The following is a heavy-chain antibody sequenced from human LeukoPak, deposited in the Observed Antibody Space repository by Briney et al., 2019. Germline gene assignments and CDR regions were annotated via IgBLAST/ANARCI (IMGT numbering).Heavy chain of an antibody. J-gene: IGHJ4*02. CDR3: ARVDLVGATEFDY. D-gene: IGHD1-26*01. CDR1: GGSISSYH. Sequence: SETLSLTCTVSGGSISSYHWSWIRQPPGKGLEWIGYIYYSGSTNYSPSLRSRVTISVDTSKNQFSLKLNSVTAADTAVYYCARVDLVGATEFDYRGQGTLVTVSS. CDR2: IYYSGST. V-gene: IGHV4-59*01.